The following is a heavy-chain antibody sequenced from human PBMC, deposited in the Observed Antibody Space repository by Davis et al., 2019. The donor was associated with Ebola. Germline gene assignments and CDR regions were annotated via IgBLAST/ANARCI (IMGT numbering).Heavy chain of an antibody. Sequence: ASVKVSCKASGYTFTRYDITWVRQAPGQGLEWMGWISPRNGYTSYGQKFQGRLNMATDTSTSTAYMEMRSLRSDDTAIYFCARVPDFGGNYYYFEYWGQGTLVTVSS. CDR2: ISPRNGYT. CDR3: ARVPDFGGNYYYFEY. D-gene: IGHD4-23*01. CDR1: GYTFTRYD. J-gene: IGHJ4*02. V-gene: IGHV1-18*01.